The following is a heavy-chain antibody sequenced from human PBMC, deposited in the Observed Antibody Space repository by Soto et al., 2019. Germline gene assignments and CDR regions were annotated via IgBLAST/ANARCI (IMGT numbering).Heavy chain of an antibody. V-gene: IGHV4-59*08. D-gene: IGHD4-17*01. CDR2: VYYTGDT. Sequence: SETLSLTCTVSSGPDRSHNWGWIRQPPGRGLEWIGYVYYTGDTAYNPSIRGRVTISADTSTNDISMTMNSVTAADTAVYYCVRQGIDYLHGLVDVWGQGTTVTVSS. CDR1: SGPDRSHN. CDR3: VRQGIDYLHGLVDV. J-gene: IGHJ6*02.